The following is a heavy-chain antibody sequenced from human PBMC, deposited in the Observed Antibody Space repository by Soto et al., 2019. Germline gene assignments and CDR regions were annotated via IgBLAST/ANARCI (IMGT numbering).Heavy chain of an antibody. D-gene: IGHD5-18*01. CDR1: GYSISSGYY. CDR2: TYHSGST. CDR3: ATRGYSYGNWFDP. J-gene: IGHJ5*02. V-gene: IGHV4-38-2*01. Sequence: SETLSLTCAVSGYSISSGYYWGWIRQPPGKGLEWIGSTYHSGSTYYNPSLKSRVTISVDTSKNQFSLQLSSVTAADTAVYYWATRGYSYGNWFDPWGQGTLVTVSS.